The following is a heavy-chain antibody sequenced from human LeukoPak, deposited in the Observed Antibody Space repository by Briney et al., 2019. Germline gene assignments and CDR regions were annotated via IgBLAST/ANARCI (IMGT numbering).Heavy chain of an antibody. CDR2: ISAYNGNT. D-gene: IGHD2-15*01. Sequence: GASVKVSCKASGYTFTSYGISWVRQAPGQGLEWMGWISAYNGNTNYAQKLQGRVTMTTDTSTSTAYMELRSLRSDDTAVYYCARDGTLGYCSGGSCYSGYYYYYMDVWGKGTTVTISS. CDR1: GYTFTSYG. V-gene: IGHV1-18*01. CDR3: ARDGTLGYCSGGSCYSGYYYYYMDV. J-gene: IGHJ6*03.